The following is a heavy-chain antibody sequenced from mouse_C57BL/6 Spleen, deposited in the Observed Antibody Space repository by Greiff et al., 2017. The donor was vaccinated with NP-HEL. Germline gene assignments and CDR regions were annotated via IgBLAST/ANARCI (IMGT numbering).Heavy chain of an antibody. Sequence: VQVVESGAELAKPGASVKLSCKASGYTFTSYWMHWVKQRPGQGLEWIGYINPSSGYTKYNQKFKDKATLTADKSSSTAYMQLSSLTYEDSAVYYCARSDYDAVPYAMDYWGQGTSVTVSS. CDR2: INPSSGYT. CDR3: ARSDYDAVPYAMDY. J-gene: IGHJ4*01. D-gene: IGHD2-4*01. V-gene: IGHV1-7*01. CDR1: GYTFTSYW.